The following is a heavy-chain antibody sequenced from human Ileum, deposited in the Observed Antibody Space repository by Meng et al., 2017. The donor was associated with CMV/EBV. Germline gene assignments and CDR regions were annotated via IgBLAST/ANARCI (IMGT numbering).Heavy chain of an antibody. D-gene: IGHD2-2*01. CDR3: AKEGYCSSTSCYFVDY. J-gene: IGHJ4*02. CDR1: GFTFSSYG. V-gene: IGHV3-30*02. CDR2: IRYDGSNK. Sequence: GFTFSSYGMHWVRQATGKGLEWVAFIRYDGSNKYYADSVKGRFTISRDNSKNTLYLQMNSLRAEDTAVYYCAKEGYCSSTSCYFVDYWGQGTLVTVSS.